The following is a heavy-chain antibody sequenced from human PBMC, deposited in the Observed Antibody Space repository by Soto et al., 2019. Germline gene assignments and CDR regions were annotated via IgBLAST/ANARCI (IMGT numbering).Heavy chain of an antibody. CDR2: INNDGSTT. V-gene: IGHV3-74*01. CDR1: TFTLSNYW. Sequence: EVHLVDSGGGLVQPGGSLRRSFRASTFTLSNYWMHWVRQAPGKGLVWVSGINNDGSTTRYADSVKGRFTIFRDNAKNMVYLQMNSLRAEDMDVYYCTRDTGVDFDYWGQGSLVTVSS. CDR3: TRDTGVDFDY. D-gene: IGHD3-3*01. J-gene: IGHJ4*02.